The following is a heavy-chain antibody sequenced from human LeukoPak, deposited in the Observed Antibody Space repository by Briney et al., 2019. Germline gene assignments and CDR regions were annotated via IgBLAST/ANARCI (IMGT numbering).Heavy chain of an antibody. Sequence: GGSLRLSCAASGFTFSSYEMNWVRQAPGKGLEWVSYISSSGSTIYYADSVKGRFTISRDNAKNSLYLQMNSLRAEDTAMYYCVRDGGFGELFEGYWGQGTLVTVSS. J-gene: IGHJ4*02. CDR3: VRDGGFGELFEGY. D-gene: IGHD3-10*01. CDR2: ISSSGSTI. CDR1: GFTFSSYE. V-gene: IGHV3-48*03.